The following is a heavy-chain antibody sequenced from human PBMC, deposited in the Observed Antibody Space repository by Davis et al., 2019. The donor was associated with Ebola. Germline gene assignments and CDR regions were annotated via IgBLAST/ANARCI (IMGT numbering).Heavy chain of an antibody. CDR3: ARPFSSRGP. CDR2: IYPADSDT. Sequence: GESLKISCQGSGYSFSYYWIGWVRQMPGKGLEWMGIIYPADSDTRYSPTFQGQVTISVDKSINTAYLQWSSLKASDTAMYFCARPFSSRGPWGQGTLVTVSS. V-gene: IGHV5-51*01. J-gene: IGHJ5*02. D-gene: IGHD3-10*01. CDR1: GYSFSYYW.